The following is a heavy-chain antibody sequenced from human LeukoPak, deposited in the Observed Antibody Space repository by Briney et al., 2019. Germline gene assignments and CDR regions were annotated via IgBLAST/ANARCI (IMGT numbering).Heavy chain of an antibody. D-gene: IGHD1-26*01. J-gene: IGHJ4*02. CDR2: IYYSGTT. CDR1: GGSISSGDYY. Sequence: SETLSLTCTVSGGSISSGDYYWSWLRQPPGKGLEWIGYIYYSGTTFYNPSLKSRLTISVDTSKNQFSLKLSSVTAADTAVYYCARLSASYLYYFNCWGQGTLVTVSS. CDR3: ARLSASYLYYFNC. V-gene: IGHV4-30-4*08.